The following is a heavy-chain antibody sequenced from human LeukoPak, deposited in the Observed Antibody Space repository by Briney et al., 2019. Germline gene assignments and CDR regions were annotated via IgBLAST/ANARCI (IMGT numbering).Heavy chain of an antibody. D-gene: IGHD3-22*01. J-gene: IGHJ3*02. CDR3: ARDTYYYDSSGYPGAFDI. V-gene: IGHV1-69*04. Sequence: SVKVSCKASGGTFSSYAISWVRQAPGQGLEWMGRIIPILGIANYAQKFQGRVTITADKSTSTAYMELSSLRSEDTAVYNCARDTYYYDSSGYPGAFDIWGQGTMVTVSS. CDR1: GGTFSSYA. CDR2: IIPILGIA.